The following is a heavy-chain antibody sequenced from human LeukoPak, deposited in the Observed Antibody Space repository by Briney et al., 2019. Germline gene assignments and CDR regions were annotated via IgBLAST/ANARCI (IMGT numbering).Heavy chain of an antibody. D-gene: IGHD2-2*01. CDR3: ARDSFFGTSHRPLRAFDI. CDR1: GFTFSSYS. J-gene: IGHJ3*02. V-gene: IGHV3-21*01. CDR2: ISSSSSYI. Sequence: GGSLRLSCAASGFTFSSYSMNWVRQAPGKGLEWVSSISSSSSYIYYADSVKGRFTISRDNAKNSLYLQMNSLRAEDAAVYYCARDSFFGTSHRPLRAFDIWGQGTMVTVSS.